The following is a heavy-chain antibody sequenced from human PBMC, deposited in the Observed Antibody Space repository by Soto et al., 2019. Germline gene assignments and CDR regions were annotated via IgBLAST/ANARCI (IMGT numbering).Heavy chain of an antibody. Sequence: ASVKVSCKASGGTFSSYAISWVRQAPGQGLEWMGGIIPIFGTANYAQKFQGRVTITADESTSTAYMELSSLRSEDTAAYYCASPASWNWNHVSLYGMDVWGQGTTVTVSS. CDR1: GGTFSSYA. D-gene: IGHD1-1*01. CDR3: ASPASWNWNHVSLYGMDV. J-gene: IGHJ6*02. CDR2: IIPIFGTA. V-gene: IGHV1-69*13.